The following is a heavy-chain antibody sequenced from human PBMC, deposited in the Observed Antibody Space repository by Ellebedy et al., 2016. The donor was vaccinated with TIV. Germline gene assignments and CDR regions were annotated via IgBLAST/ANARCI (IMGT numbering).Heavy chain of an antibody. CDR2: IIPVVGIS. J-gene: IGHJ3*01. CDR3: ARDLFRDRPRVGSPIWAFDL. D-gene: IGHD3-10*02. CDR1: GGTFSNFG. Sequence: AASVKVSCKASGGTFSNFGLSWVRQAPGQGLEWMGRIIPVVGISKYTQRFQDRVTITADESTGTVYMDLSSLTSDDTAVYYCARDLFRDRPRVGSPIWAFDLWGQGTTVTVSS. V-gene: IGHV1-69*04.